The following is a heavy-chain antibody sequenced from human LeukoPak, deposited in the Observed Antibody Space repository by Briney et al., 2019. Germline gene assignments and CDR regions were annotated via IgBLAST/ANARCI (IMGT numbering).Heavy chain of an antibody. CDR2: IYYSGST. CDR1: GGSISSGGYY. CDR3: ARQSRITIFGVVISTRQTANYYFDY. D-gene: IGHD3-3*01. J-gene: IGHJ4*02. V-gene: IGHV4-31*03. Sequence: PSQTLSLTCTVSGGSISSGGYYWSWIRQHPGKGLEWIGYIYYSGSTYYNPSLKSRVTISVDTSKNQFSLKLSSVTAADTAVYYCARQSRITIFGVVISTRQTANYYFDYWGQGTLVTVSS.